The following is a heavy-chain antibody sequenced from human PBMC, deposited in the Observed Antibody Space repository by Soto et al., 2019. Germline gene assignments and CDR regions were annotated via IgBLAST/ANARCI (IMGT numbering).Heavy chain of an antibody. V-gene: IGHV3-23*01. CDR1: GFTFSSYA. D-gene: IGHD6-19*01. CDR2: ISGSGGST. J-gene: IGHJ4*02. Sequence: EVQLLESGGGLVQPGGSLRLSCAASGFTFSSYAMSWVRQAPGKGLEWVSAISGSGGSTYYADSVKGRFTISRDNSKNTLYLQMNSLRAEDTAVYYCARSGSGWYYFDYWGQGTLVTVSS. CDR3: ARSGSGWYYFDY.